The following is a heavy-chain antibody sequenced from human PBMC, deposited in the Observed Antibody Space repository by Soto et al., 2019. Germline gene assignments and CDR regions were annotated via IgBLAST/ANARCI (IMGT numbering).Heavy chain of an antibody. D-gene: IGHD6-13*01. CDR3: TRDASRDSSARGWFDP. Sequence: VGSLRLSCAASGFTFRSFTMNWVRQAPGKGLEWVSTISSNSAYIYYTDALRGRFTISRDNAKNSLHLQMNSLRAEDTAVYYCTRDASRDSSARGWFDPWGPGTLVTVS. CDR2: ISSNSAYI. J-gene: IGHJ5*02. V-gene: IGHV3-21*01. CDR1: GFTFRSFT.